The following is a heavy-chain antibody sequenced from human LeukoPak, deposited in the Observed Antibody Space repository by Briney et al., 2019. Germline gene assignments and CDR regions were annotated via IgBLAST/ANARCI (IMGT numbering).Heavy chain of an antibody. J-gene: IGHJ4*02. CDR1: GGSISGSSYN. CDR2: IDNSGST. CDR3: ARHAVTYFLDY. Sequence: SETLSLSCTVSGGSISGSSYNWAWIRQPPGKGLEWIGSIDNSGSTYYNPSLKSRVTISVDTPKDQFSLKLTSVTAADTAVYYCARHAVTYFLDYWGQGTLVTVSS. V-gene: IGHV4-39*01. D-gene: IGHD4-17*01.